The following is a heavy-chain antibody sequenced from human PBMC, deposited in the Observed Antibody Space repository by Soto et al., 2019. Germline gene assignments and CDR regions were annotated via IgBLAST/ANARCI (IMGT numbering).Heavy chain of an antibody. D-gene: IGHD4-17*01. Sequence: SETLSLTCTGSGGSISRYYWSWIRQPPGKGLEWIGYIYYSGSTNYNPSLKSRVTISVDTSKNQFSLKLSSVTAADTAVYYCARKGYGLDYSGQAPLGTVSS. J-gene: IGHJ4*02. V-gene: IGHV4-59*01. CDR1: GGSISRYY. CDR2: IYYSGST. CDR3: ARKGYGLDY.